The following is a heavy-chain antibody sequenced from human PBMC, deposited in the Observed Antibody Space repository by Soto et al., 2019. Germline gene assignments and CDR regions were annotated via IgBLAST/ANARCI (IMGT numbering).Heavy chain of an antibody. D-gene: IGHD3-3*01. CDR2: ISSSSSYI. CDR1: GFTFSSYS. Sequence: EVQLVESGGGLVKPGGSLRLSCAASGFTFSSYSMNWVRQAPGKGLEWVSSISSSSSYIYYADSVKGRFTISRDNAKNSLYLLMNSLRAEDTAVYYCARGMDFWSGYPFDYWGQGTLVTVSS. CDR3: ARGMDFWSGYPFDY. J-gene: IGHJ4*02. V-gene: IGHV3-21*01.